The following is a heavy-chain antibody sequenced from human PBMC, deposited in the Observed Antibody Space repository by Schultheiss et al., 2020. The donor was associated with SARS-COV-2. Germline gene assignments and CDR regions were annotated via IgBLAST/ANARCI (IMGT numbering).Heavy chain of an antibody. CDR3: ARVGIVDSSGWYGAFDI. Sequence: GESLKISCAASGFTFSSYWMSWVRQAPGKGLEWVANIKQDGSEKYYVDSVKGRFTISRDNAKNSLYLQMNSLRAEDTAVYYCARVGIVDSSGWYGAFDIWGQGTMVTVSS. J-gene: IGHJ3*02. D-gene: IGHD6-19*01. CDR1: GFTFSSYW. CDR2: IKQDGSEK. V-gene: IGHV3-7*03.